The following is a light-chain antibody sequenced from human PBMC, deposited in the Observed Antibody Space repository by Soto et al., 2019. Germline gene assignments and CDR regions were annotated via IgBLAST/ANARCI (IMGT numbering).Light chain of an antibody. CDR1: SSNIGSNT. V-gene: IGLV1-44*01. CDR2: NNN. CDR3: AAWDASLIGYV. Sequence: QSVLAQPPSTSGTPGQRVTIWCSGSSSNIGSNTVSWCQQLPGTAPKPLIYNNNQRPSGVPDRFSGSQSGTSASLAISGLQSEDEADYYCAAWDASLIGYVFGTGTKVTVL. J-gene: IGLJ1*01.